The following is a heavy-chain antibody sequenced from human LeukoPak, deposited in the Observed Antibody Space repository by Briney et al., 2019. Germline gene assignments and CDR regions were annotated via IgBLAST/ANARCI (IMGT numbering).Heavy chain of an antibody. J-gene: IGHJ3*02. CDR1: GGTFSNYA. Sequence: SVKVSCETSGGTFSNYAISWVRQAPGQGLEWMGVIIPIFDTPNYAQKWQGRVTITTDESTSTAYMELRSLRSEDTAVYYCASQLFHLDSSGYSLDALDIWGQGTMVTVSS. CDR2: IIPIFDTP. CDR3: ASQLFHLDSSGYSLDALDI. D-gene: IGHD3-22*01. V-gene: IGHV1-69*05.